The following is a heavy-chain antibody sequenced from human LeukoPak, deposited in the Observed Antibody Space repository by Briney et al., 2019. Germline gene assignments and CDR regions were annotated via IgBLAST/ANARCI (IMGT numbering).Heavy chain of an antibody. CDR2: ISSSSSYI. CDR3: AREGEYSSSLLTYTLFDY. D-gene: IGHD6-6*01. CDR1: GFTFSDYY. J-gene: IGHJ4*02. Sequence: PGGSLRLSCAASGFTFSDYYMSWIRQAPGKGLEWVSSISSSSSYIYYADSVKGRFTISRDNAKNSLYLQMNSLRAEDTAVYYCAREGEYSSSLLTYTLFDYWGQGTLVTVSS. V-gene: IGHV3-11*06.